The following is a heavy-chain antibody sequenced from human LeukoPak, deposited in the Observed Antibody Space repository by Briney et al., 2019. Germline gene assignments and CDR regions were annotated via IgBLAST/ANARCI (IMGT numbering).Heavy chain of an antibody. V-gene: IGHV4-39*07. Sequence: SETLSLTCTVSGGSISSSTYYWGWIRQPPGKGLEWIGSIYYSGSTYYNLSLKSRVTISLDTSRNQFSLKLSSVTAADTAVYYCAREYSYGSSYYFDYWGQGTLVTVSS. CDR3: AREYSYGSSYYFDY. D-gene: IGHD5-18*01. CDR1: GGSISSSTYY. CDR2: IYYSGST. J-gene: IGHJ4*02.